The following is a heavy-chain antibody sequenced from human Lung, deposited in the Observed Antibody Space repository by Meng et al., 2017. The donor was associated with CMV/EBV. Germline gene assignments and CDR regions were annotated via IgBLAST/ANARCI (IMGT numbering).Heavy chain of an antibody. J-gene: IGHJ4*02. CDR1: GFTFGNYA. CDR2: IGHDGNNE. CDR3: GRDYVNSIDH. V-gene: IGHV3-30*02. Sequence: VMLGGCGGGGVQPGGSLRLSCAISGFTFGNYAMHWVRQAPGKGLEWLAFIGHDGNNEQYADSMKGRFTISRDNFNTVYLQMRSLRDEDTALYYCGRDYVNSIDHWGQGTLVTVSS. D-gene: IGHD2/OR15-2a*01.